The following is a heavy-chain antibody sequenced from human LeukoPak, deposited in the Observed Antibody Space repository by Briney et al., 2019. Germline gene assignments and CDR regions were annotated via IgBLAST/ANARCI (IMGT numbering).Heavy chain of an antibody. D-gene: IGHD7-27*01. Sequence: SETLSLTCSVSGGSISNYYWSWIRQPPGKGLECIGYIYSSGSTYYNPSLKSRVTISVDTSKNRFSLKLSTVTAADTAVYYCARRPTGDPKFDYWGQGTLVTVSS. J-gene: IGHJ4*02. CDR3: ARRPTGDPKFDY. CDR1: GGSISNYY. CDR2: IYSSGST. V-gene: IGHV4-59*08.